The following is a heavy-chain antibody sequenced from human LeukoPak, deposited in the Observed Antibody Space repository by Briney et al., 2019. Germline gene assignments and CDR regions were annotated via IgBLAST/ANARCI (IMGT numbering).Heavy chain of an antibody. V-gene: IGHV3-23*01. CDR2: ISGSGGST. CDR1: GSTFSSYA. Sequence: GSLRLSCAASGSTFSSYAMSWVRQAPGKGLEWVSAISGSGGSTYYADSVKGRFTISRDNSKNTLYLQMNSLRAEDTAVYYCAKWSATDVVITTLFDYWGQGTLVTVSS. D-gene: IGHD3-22*01. J-gene: IGHJ4*02. CDR3: AKWSATDVVITTLFDY.